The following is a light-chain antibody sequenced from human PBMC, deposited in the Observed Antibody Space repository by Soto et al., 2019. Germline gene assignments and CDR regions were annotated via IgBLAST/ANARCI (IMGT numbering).Light chain of an antibody. CDR3: CSSARSSTSWV. CDR1: SSDAGNYNF. Sequence: QSALTQPASVSGSPGQSITISCTGTSSDAGNYNFVCWYQQHPGKTPKVIIYQDSTRPSGVSNHLSGSKSGNTASLTISGLQDEDEDAYYYCSSARSSTSWVFGGGTKLTVL. J-gene: IGLJ3*02. V-gene: IGLV2-23*01. CDR2: QDS.